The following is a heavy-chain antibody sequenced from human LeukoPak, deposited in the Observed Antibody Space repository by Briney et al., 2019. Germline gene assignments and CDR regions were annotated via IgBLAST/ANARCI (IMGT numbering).Heavy chain of an antibody. CDR2: ISGSGGST. CDR1: GFTFSSYA. CDR3: AKEVGSGSYLDY. V-gene: IGHV3-23*01. Sequence: PGGSLRLSCAASGFTFSSYAMNWVRQAPGKGLEWVSAISGSGGSTYYADPVKGRFTISRDNSKNTLYLQMNSLRAEDTAVYYCAKEVGSGSYLDYWGQGTLATVSS. J-gene: IGHJ4*02. D-gene: IGHD1-26*01.